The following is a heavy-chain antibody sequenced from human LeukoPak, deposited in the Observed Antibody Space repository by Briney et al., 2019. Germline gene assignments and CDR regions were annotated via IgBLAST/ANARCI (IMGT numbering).Heavy chain of an antibody. Sequence: PGGSLRLSCAASGFTFSSYAMHWVRQAPGKGLEWVAVISYDGSNKYYADSVKGRFTISRDNSKNTLYLQMNSLRAEDTAVYYCARRRGSSSLDYWGQGALVTVSS. CDR1: GFTFSSYA. J-gene: IGHJ4*02. V-gene: IGHV3-30-3*01. CDR3: ARRRGSSSLDY. D-gene: IGHD6-13*01. CDR2: ISYDGSNK.